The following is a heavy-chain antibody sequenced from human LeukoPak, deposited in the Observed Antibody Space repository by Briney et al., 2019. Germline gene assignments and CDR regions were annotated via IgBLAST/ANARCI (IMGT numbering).Heavy chain of an antibody. CDR3: ARHYCSGGSCYHTFDY. CDR1: GYSFTTYW. D-gene: IGHD2-15*01. V-gene: IGHV5-51*01. Sequence: GESLKISCKGSGYSFTTYWIGWVRQMPGKGLEWMGIIHPSDSDTRHSPSFQGQVTISADKSISTAYLQWSSLKASDTAMYYCARHYCSGGSCYHTFDYWGQGTLVTVSS. CDR2: IHPSDSDT. J-gene: IGHJ4*02.